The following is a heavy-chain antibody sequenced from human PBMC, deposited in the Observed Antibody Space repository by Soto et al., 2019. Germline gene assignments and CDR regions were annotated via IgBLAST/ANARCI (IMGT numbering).Heavy chain of an antibody. D-gene: IGHD3-10*01. Sequence: GASVKVSCKASGYTFTRYGISWVRQAPGQGLEWMGWINSYNGYTNYAQKFQGRVTMTTDTSTSTAYMELRSLRSDDTAVYYCAIEALRWFGELLQRTPGMDVWGQGTTVTVSS. CDR2: INSYNGYT. J-gene: IGHJ6*02. CDR1: GYTFTRYG. V-gene: IGHV1-18*01. CDR3: AIEALRWFGELLQRTPGMDV.